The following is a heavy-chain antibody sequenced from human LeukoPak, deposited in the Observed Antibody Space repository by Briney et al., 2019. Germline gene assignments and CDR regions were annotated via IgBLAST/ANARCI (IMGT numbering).Heavy chain of an antibody. J-gene: IGHJ5*02. CDR2: ISSSSSYI. D-gene: IGHD3-22*01. V-gene: IGHV3-21*01. CDR1: GFTFSSYS. CDR3: ARESPTYYYDSSGYQGGFWFDP. Sequence: GGSLRLSCAASGFTFSSYSMNWVRQAPGKGLEWVSSISSSSSYIYYADSVKGRFTISRDNAKNSLYLQMNSLRAEDTAVYYCARESPTYYYDSSGYQGGFWFDPWGQGTLVTVSS.